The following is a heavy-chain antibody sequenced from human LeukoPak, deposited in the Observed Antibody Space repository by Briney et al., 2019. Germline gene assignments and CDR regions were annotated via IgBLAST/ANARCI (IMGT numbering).Heavy chain of an antibody. V-gene: IGHV1-24*01. CDR1: GYTLTELS. D-gene: IGHD3-3*01. CDR3: ATDLRGLSRVYDFWSGYRD. CDR2: FDPEDGET. J-gene: IGHJ4*02. Sequence: ATVKVSCKVSGYTLTELSMHWVRQAPGKGLEWMGGFDPEDGETIYAQKFQGRVTMTEDTSTDTAYMELSSLRSEDTAVYYCATDLRGLSRVYDFWSGYRDWGQGTLVTVSS.